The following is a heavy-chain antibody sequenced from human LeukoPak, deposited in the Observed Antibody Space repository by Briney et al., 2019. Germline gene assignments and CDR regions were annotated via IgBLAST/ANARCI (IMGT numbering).Heavy chain of an antibody. CDR3: TTGSVAPMGYYYMDV. J-gene: IGHJ6*03. V-gene: IGHV3-30*02. CDR1: GFTFSSYG. CDR2: IRYDGSNK. D-gene: IGHD6-19*01. Sequence: GGSLRLSCAASGFTFSSYGMHWVRQAPGKGLEWVAFIRYDGSNKYYADSVKGRFTISRDNSKNTLYLQMNSLKTEDTAVYYCTTGSVAPMGYYYMDVWGKGTTVTVSS.